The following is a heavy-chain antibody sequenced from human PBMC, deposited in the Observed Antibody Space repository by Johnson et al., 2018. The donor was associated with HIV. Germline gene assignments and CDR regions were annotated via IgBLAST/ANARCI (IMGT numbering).Heavy chain of an antibody. CDR3: AKAWELLGQRAALDI. V-gene: IGHV3-30*04. CDR1: GFTFSSYA. CDR2: ISYDGSNK. Sequence: QVQLVESGGGVVQPGRSLRLSCAASGFTFSSYAMHWVRQAPGKGLEWVAVISYDGSNKYYADYVKGRFTISRDNSKNTLYLQMESLRVEDTAIYYCAKAWELLGQRAALDIWGQGTMVTVSS. J-gene: IGHJ3*02. D-gene: IGHD1-26*01.